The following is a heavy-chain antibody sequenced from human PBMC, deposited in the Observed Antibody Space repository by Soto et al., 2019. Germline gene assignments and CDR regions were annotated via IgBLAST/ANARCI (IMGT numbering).Heavy chain of an antibody. V-gene: IGHV4-34*01. CDR2: IDHSGST. CDR1: GGSFSAYY. Sequence: PSETLALTCAVNGGSFSAYYWTWIRQPPGRGLEWIGEIDHSGSTNYNPSLESRVTISIDTAKNRFSLNVTSVTAADTAVYYCVRCLRHSGMDVWGQGTTVTVSS. CDR3: VRCLRHSGMDV. J-gene: IGHJ6*02.